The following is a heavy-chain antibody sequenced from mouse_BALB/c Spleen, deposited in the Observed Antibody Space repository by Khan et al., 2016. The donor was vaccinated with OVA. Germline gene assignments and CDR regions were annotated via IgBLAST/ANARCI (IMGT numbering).Heavy chain of an antibody. CDR3: ARIIYYDGSY. V-gene: IGHV14-3*02. CDR2: IDPANGYT. Sequence: EVQLKQSGAEFVKPGASVKLSCTAPGFNIEDTNVHWVKQRPEQGLEWIGRIDPANGYTKYDPKFQGKATITPDTSSNTAYLHLNSLTSEDTAVYCWARIIYYDGSYWGQGTLVTVSA. J-gene: IGHJ3*01. D-gene: IGHD2-4*01. CDR1: GFNIEDTN.